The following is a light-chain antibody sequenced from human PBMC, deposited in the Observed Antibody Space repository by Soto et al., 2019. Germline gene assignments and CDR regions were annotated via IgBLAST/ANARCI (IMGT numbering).Light chain of an antibody. Sequence: QPVLTQPPSASGTPGQRVTISCSGSSSNIGSNTVHWYQQLPGTAPKLLIYSNDQRPSGVPDRFSGSKSGTSASLAISGLQSGDEADYYCAAWDDSLNGVVFGGGTKVTVL. V-gene: IGLV1-44*01. J-gene: IGLJ3*02. CDR1: SSNIGSNT. CDR2: SND. CDR3: AAWDDSLNGVV.